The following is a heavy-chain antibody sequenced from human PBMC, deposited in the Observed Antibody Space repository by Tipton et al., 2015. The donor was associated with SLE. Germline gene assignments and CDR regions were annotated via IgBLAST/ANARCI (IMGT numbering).Heavy chain of an antibody. CDR1: GFTFSSYA. CDR2: ISGGGGST. Sequence: QLVQSGGGLIQSGGSLRLSCATSGFTFSSYALSWVRRAPGKGLEWVSAISGGGGSTYYADFVKGRFSISIDKSKKTLFLQMNSLRVDDTATYYCAEFEKKTDFYLDSWGQGTLGSVSS. V-gene: IGHV3-23*04. D-gene: IGHD2/OR15-2a*01. J-gene: IGHJ4*02. CDR3: AEFEKKTDFYLDS.